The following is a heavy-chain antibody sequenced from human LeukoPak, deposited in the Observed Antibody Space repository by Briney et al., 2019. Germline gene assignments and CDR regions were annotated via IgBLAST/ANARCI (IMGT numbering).Heavy chain of an antibody. D-gene: IGHD6-6*01. V-gene: IGHV4-39*01. CDR1: GGSISSSSYY. CDR2: IYYSGST. J-gene: IGHJ4*02. CDR3: ARHTTLSIAAQFDY. Sequence: PSETLSLTCTVSGGSISSSSYYWGWIRQPPGEGLEWIGSIYYSGSTYYNPSLKSRVTISVDTSKNQFSLKLSSVTAADMAVYYCARHTTLSIAAQFDYWGQGTLVTVSS.